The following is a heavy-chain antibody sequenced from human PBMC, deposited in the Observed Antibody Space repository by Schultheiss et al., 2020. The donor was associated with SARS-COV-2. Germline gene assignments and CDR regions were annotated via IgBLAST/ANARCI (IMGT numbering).Heavy chain of an antibody. J-gene: IGHJ3*02. CDR2: ISSSSSSSYI. Sequence: GESLKISCVGSGFSLSTYSMNWVRQAPGKGLEWVSSISSSSSSSYIYYADSVKGRFTISRDNSKNTLYLQMNSLRAEDTAVYYCAKEIGHRRDGYNWGVAFDIWGQGTMVTVSS. D-gene: IGHD5-24*01. CDR3: AKEIGHRRDGYNWGVAFDI. CDR1: GFSLSTYS. V-gene: IGHV3-21*01.